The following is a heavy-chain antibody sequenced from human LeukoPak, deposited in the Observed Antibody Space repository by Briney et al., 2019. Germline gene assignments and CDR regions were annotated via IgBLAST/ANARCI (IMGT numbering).Heavy chain of an antibody. CDR2: RNPNSGNT. Sequence: ASVKVSCKASGYTFTSYDINWVRQATGQGLEWMGWRNPNSGNTGYAQKFQGRVTITRNTSISTAYMELSSLRSEDTAVYYCARRFDYGDWDYWGQGTLVTVSS. D-gene: IGHD4-17*01. J-gene: IGHJ4*02. CDR3: ARRFDYGDWDY. CDR1: GYTFTSYD. V-gene: IGHV1-8*03.